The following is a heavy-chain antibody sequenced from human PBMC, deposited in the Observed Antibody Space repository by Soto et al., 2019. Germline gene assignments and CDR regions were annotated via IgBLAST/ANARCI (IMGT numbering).Heavy chain of an antibody. D-gene: IGHD3-10*01. CDR1: GDSVTSYSAA. V-gene: IGHV6-1*01. J-gene: IGHJ5*02. CDR2: TCYRSRFFS. Sequence: SQTLSLTCAISGDSVTSYSAAWNWIRQAPSGGLEWLGRTCYRSRFFSDYAESVKSRIIINPDTSKNQFSLQLKSVTPEDTAVYYCVRDRNSSSGWFDPWGKGTPVTVSS. CDR3: VRDRNSSSGWFDP.